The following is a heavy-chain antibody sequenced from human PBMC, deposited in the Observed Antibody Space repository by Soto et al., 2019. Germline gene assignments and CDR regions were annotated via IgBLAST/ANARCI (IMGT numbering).Heavy chain of an antibody. D-gene: IGHD3-9*01. Sequence: QVQLVESGGGVVQPGRSLRLSCAASGFTFSSYAMHWVRQAPGKGLEWVAVISYDGSNKYYADSVKGRFTISRDNSKNTLYLQMKSLRAEDTAVYYCARVRYYSSGIELYNYYYGMDVWGQGTTVTVSS. CDR1: GFTFSSYA. CDR3: ARVRYYSSGIELYNYYYGMDV. V-gene: IGHV3-30-3*01. J-gene: IGHJ6*02. CDR2: ISYDGSNK.